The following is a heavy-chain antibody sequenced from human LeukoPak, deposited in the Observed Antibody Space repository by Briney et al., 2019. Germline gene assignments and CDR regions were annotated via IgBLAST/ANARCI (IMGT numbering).Heavy chain of an antibody. J-gene: IGHJ6*03. CDR1: RYTVTSYG. D-gene: IGHD2-2*01. CDR2: ISAYNGNT. CDR3: AYQLLFNYYYMDV. Sequence: ASVKVSCKASRYTVTSYGISWVRQAPGQGLEWMGWISAYNGNTNYAQKLQGRVTMTTDTSTSTAYMELRSLRSDDTAVYYCAYQLLFNYYYMDVWGKGTTVTVSS. V-gene: IGHV1-18*01.